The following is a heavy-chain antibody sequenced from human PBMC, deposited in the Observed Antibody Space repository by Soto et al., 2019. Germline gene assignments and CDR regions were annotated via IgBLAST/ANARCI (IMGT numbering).Heavy chain of an antibody. J-gene: IGHJ2*01. CDR2: ISSSTTYI. CDR3: ARDPRLIAVSWYFDL. Sequence: GGSLRLSCAASGFSFSSYSMNWVRQAPGKGLEWVSSISSSTTYIYYADSVKGRFTISRDNTKNSLYLQMNSLRAEDGAIYYCARDPRLIAVSWYFDLWGRGTLVTVS. V-gene: IGHV3-21*01. D-gene: IGHD6-19*01. CDR1: GFSFSSYS.